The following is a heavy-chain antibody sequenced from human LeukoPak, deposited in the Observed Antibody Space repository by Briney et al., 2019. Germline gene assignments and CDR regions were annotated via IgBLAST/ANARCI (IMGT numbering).Heavy chain of an antibody. CDR1: GYTFTSYY. V-gene: IGHV1-46*01. J-gene: IGHJ6*03. CDR3: ARDYGSSWYGDYYYYYMDV. Sequence: GASVKVSCKASGYTFTSYYIHWVRQAPGQGLEWMGIINPSGGSTNYAQKFQGRVTMTRDTSTSTVYLELSSLTSEDTAVYYCARDYGSSWYGDYYYYYMDVWGKGTTVTVSS. D-gene: IGHD6-13*01. CDR2: INPSGGST.